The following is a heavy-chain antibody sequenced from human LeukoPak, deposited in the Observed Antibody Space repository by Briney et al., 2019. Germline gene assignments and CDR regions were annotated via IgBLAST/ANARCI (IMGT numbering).Heavy chain of an antibody. V-gene: IGHV3-53*01. CDR1: GFTANNNY. CDR2: IYGGGST. D-gene: IGHD5-24*01. J-gene: IGHJ5*02. Sequence: PGGSLRLSCAASGFTANNNYVSWVRQAPGKGLEWVSVIYGGGSTYYADSVKGRFTISRDNSKNTVYLQMNSLRAEDAAVYYCARVQRSSNWFDPWGQGTLVTVSS. CDR3: ARVQRSSNWFDP.